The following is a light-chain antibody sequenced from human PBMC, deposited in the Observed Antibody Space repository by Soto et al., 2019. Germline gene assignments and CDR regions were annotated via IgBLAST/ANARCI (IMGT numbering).Light chain of an antibody. Sequence: EIVLTQSPGTLSLSPGERATLSCRTSQSVSKSYLAWYQQKPGQAPRLLIYSASSRATGIPDRFSGSGSGTDFTLTISRLEPEDFAVYYCPHYGSSPGYTFGQGPKLEIK. V-gene: IGKV3-20*01. CDR3: PHYGSSPGYT. J-gene: IGKJ2*01. CDR1: QSVSKSY. CDR2: SAS.